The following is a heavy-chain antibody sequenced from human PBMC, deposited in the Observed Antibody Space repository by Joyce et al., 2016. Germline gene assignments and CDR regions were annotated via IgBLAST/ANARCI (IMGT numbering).Heavy chain of an antibody. CDR2: VYYNGNT. J-gene: IGHJ4*02. D-gene: IGHD6-6*01. Sequence: QVQLHESGPGLVKPSETLSLSCTVSGGSVSSSNYFWRWIRQPPGEGLEFIGYVYYNGNTNYNPSLKSRVTIAVDTSKNQFSLKINSVTAADTAVYYCARTVAPRPGDFYFDYWGQGTLAAVSS. CDR3: ARTVAPRPGDFYFDY. CDR1: GGSVSSSNYF. V-gene: IGHV4-61*01.